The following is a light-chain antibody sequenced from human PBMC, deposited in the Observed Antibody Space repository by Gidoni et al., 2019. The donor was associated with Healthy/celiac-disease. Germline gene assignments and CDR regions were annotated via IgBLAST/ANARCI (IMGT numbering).Light chain of an antibody. CDR3: QQYGNSPTWT. Sequence: EIVLTQSPCTLSLSPGESATPSCRASQSVSSSCLAWYQQKPGQCPMLLIYGASSRATGIPDRFSGSGSGTDFTLTISRLEPEDFAVYYCQQYGNSPTWTFGQGTKVEIK. CDR2: GAS. J-gene: IGKJ1*01. V-gene: IGKV3-20*01. CDR1: QSVSSSC.